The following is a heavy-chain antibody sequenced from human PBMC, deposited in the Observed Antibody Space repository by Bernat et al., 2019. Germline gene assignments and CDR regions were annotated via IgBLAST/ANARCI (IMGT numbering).Heavy chain of an antibody. CDR2: IWYDGSNK. CDR3: ATKRQAHGRGAARPPAAYCYYYMDV. CDR1: GFTFSSYG. Sequence: QVQLVESGGGVVQPGRSLRLSCAASGFTFSSYGMHWVRQAPGKGLEWVAVIWYDGSNKYYADSVKGRFTISRDNSKNTLYLQMNSLRAEDTAVYYCATKRQAHGRGAARPPAAYCYYYMDVWGQGTTVTVSS. D-gene: IGHD6-6*01. V-gene: IGHV3-33*01. J-gene: IGHJ6*03.